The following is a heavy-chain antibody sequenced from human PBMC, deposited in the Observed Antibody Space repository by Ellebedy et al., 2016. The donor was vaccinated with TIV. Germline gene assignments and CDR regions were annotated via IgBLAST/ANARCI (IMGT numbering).Heavy chain of an antibody. Sequence: MPSETLSLTCAVSGGSISSGGYSWSWIRQPPGKGLEWIGYIYHSGSTYYNPSLKSRVTISVDRSKNQFSLKLSSVTAADTAVYYCARLRYDYGDYYYYGMDVWGQGTTVTVSS. J-gene: IGHJ6*02. D-gene: IGHD4-17*01. CDR2: IYHSGST. CDR1: GGSISSGGYS. CDR3: ARLRYDYGDYYYYGMDV. V-gene: IGHV4-30-2*01.